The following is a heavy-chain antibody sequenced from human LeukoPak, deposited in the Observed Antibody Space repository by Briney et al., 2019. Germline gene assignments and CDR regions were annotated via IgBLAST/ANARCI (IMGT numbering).Heavy chain of an antibody. J-gene: IGHJ4*02. V-gene: IGHV4-59*08. CDR3: ARQGLYSSSWYYFDY. Sequence: SETLSLTCTVSGGSISSYYWSWIRQPPGKGLEWIGYIYYSGSTNYNPSLKSRVTISVATSKNQFSLKLSSVTAADTAVYYCARQGLYSSSWYYFDYWGQGTLVTVSS. CDR1: GGSISSYY. D-gene: IGHD6-13*01. CDR2: IYYSGST.